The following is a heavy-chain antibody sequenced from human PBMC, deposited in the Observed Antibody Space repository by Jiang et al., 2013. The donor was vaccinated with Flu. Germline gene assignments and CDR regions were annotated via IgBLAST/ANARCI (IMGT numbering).Heavy chain of an antibody. Sequence: QLVESGGGVVQPGRSLRLSCAASGFTFSSYGMHWVRQAPGKGLEWVAVISYDGSNKYYADSVKGRFTISRDNSKNTLYLQMNSLRAEDTAVYYCAKEKCSGGSCYRTEYFQHWGQGTLVTVSS. J-gene: IGHJ1*01. V-gene: IGHV3-30*18. CDR1: GFTFSSYG. CDR3: AKEKCSGGSCYRTEYFQH. CDR2: ISYDGSNK. D-gene: IGHD2-15*01.